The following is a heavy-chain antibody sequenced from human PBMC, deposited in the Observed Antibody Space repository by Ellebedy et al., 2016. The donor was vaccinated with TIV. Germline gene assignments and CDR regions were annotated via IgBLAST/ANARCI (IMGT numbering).Heavy chain of an antibody. J-gene: IGHJ2*01. CDR3: ARNLVIFTFEKWYFDL. CDR2: IYNSGRT. V-gene: IGHV4-39*01. Sequence: SETLSLTCTVSGGSISSSTYYWGWIRQPPGKGLEWIATIYNSGRTYYNPSLKSRVTISVDTSKNQFSLKLTSVTAADTAVYYCARNLVIFTFEKWYFDLWGRGTLVTVSS. CDR1: GGSISSSTYY. D-gene: IGHD3/OR15-3a*01.